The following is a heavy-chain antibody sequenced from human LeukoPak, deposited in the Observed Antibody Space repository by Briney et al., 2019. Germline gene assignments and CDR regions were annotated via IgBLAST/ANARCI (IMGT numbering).Heavy chain of an antibody. CDR1: GGSFSGYY. D-gene: IGHD3-22*01. Sequence: SETLSLTCAVYGGSFSGYYWSWIRQPPGKGLEWIGEINHSGSTNYNPSLKSRVTISVDTSKNQFSLKLSSVTAADTAVYYCARSQYYYVSRVYYRWGKGTLVTASS. J-gene: IGHJ4*02. CDR3: ARSQYYYVSRVYYR. CDR2: INHSGST. V-gene: IGHV4-34*01.